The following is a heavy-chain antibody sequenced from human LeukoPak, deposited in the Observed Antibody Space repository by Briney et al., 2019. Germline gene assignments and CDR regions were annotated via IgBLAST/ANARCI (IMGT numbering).Heavy chain of an antibody. D-gene: IGHD5-18*01. Sequence: SGTLSLTCAVSGGSISSSNWWSWVRQPPGKGLEWIGEIYHSGSTNYNPSLKSRVTISVDKSKNQFSLKLSSVTAADTAVYYCARDRGYSYGPFDYWGQGTLVTVSS. CDR2: IYHSGST. V-gene: IGHV4-4*02. J-gene: IGHJ4*02. CDR1: GGSISSSNW. CDR3: ARDRGYSYGPFDY.